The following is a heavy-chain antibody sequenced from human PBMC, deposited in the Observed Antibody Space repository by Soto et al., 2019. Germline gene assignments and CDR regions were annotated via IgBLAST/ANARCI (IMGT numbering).Heavy chain of an antibody. CDR1: DGYVSSGGYY. J-gene: IGHJ4*02. CDR2: IYYSGSA. V-gene: IGHV4-61*08. D-gene: IGHD3-22*01. Sequence: SETLSLTSTVSDGYVSSGGYYWSWIRQPPGKGLEWIGYIYYSGSANYNPSLKSRVTISVDTSKNQFSLKLSSVTAEDTAVYYCAKWAYGDYGSYYDSSGYSLDYWGQGTLVTVSS. CDR3: AKWAYGDYGSYYDSSGYSLDY.